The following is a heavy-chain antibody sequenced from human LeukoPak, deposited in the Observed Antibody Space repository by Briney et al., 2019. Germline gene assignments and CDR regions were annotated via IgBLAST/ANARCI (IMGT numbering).Heavy chain of an antibody. CDR1: GFTFSSYG. CDR2: IKNDGTVK. V-gene: IGHV3-7*01. J-gene: IGHJ4*02. CDR3: AKDSYSKGDY. D-gene: IGHD5-18*01. Sequence: GGSLRLSCAASGFTFSSYGMHWVRQAPGKGLEWVANIKNDGTVKNYVDSVKGRFTISRDNAKNSLYLQMNSLRAEDTGVYYCAKDSYSKGDYWGQGVLVTVSS.